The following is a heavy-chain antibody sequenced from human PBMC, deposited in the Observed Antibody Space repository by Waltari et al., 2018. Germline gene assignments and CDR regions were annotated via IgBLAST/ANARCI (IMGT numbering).Heavy chain of an antibody. V-gene: IGHV3-30*02. Sequence: QVQLVESGGGVVQPGGSLRLSCAAPGLTFRSYGMQWVRQAPGKGLEWVAFIRYDGSNKYFADSVKGRFTISRDNSKNTLYLQMNSLRAEDTAVYYCAKDPDLYSSGWSYFEYWGQGTLVTVSS. J-gene: IGHJ4*02. CDR1: GLTFRSYG. CDR3: AKDPDLYSSGWSYFEY. CDR2: IRYDGSNK. D-gene: IGHD6-19*01.